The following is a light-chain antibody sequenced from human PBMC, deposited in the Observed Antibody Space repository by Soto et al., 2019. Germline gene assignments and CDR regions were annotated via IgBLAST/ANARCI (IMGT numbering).Light chain of an antibody. J-gene: IGKJ1*01. Sequence: EIVLTQSPGTLSLSPGERATLSCRASQTVSSNYLAWYQQKPGQAPRLLIYAASTRATGIPDRFSGSGSGTDFTLSISRLEPEDFAVYSCQLYGTSPKPFGQGTKVEIK. CDR1: QTVSSNY. CDR2: AAS. V-gene: IGKV3-20*01. CDR3: QLYGTSPKP.